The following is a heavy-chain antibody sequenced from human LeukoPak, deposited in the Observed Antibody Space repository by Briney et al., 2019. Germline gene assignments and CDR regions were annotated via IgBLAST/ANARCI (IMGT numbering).Heavy chain of an antibody. CDR2: ISVYNGIT. CDR1: GYTFTSYG. D-gene: IGHD5-18*01. Sequence: ASVKVSCKASGYTFTSYGISWVRQAPGQGLEWMGWISVYNGITNYAQKLQGRVTMTTDTSTSTAYMELRSLRSDDTAVYYCASTLGYSHGMPFDSWGQGTLVTVSS. CDR3: ASTLGYSHGMPFDS. V-gene: IGHV1-18*01. J-gene: IGHJ4*02.